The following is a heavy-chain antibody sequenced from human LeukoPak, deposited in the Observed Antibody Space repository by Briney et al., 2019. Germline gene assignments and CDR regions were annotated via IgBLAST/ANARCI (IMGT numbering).Heavy chain of an antibody. D-gene: IGHD6-13*01. CDR1: GFTFSSYS. CDR2: ISSSSSYI. J-gene: IGHJ5*02. CDR3: ASSSWENWFDP. V-gene: IGHV3-21*01. Sequence: GGSLRLSCAASGFTFSSYSMNWVRQAPGKGLEWVSSISSSSSYIYYADSVKGRFTISRDNAKNSLYLQMNSLRAEDTAVYYCASSSWENWFDPWGQGTLVTVSS.